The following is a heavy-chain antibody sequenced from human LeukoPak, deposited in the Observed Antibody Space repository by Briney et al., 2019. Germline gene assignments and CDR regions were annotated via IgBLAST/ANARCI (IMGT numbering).Heavy chain of an antibody. D-gene: IGHD3-16*02. CDR3: AKDNLKGWRDYVWGSYRYT. V-gene: IGHV3-21*01. CDR2: ISSSSSYI. J-gene: IGHJ5*02. Sequence: GGSLRLSCAASGFTFSSYTLNWVRQAPGKGLEWVSSISSSSSYIYYADSVKGRFTVSRDNAKNSLYLQMNSLRAEDTAVYYCAKDNLKGWRDYVWGSYRYTSGQGTLVTVSS. CDR1: GFTFSSYT.